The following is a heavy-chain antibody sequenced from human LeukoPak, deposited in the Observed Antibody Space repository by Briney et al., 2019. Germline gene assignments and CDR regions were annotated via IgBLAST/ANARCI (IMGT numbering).Heavy chain of an antibody. CDR1: GYTFTGYY. D-gene: IGHD2-15*01. V-gene: IGHV1-2*02. Sequence: ASVKVSCKASGYTFTGYYMHWVRQAPGQGLEWMGWINPNSGGTNYAQKFQGRVTMTRDTSISTAYMELSRLRSDDTAVYYCARVPRYCSGGSCPLDYWGQGTLVTVSS. J-gene: IGHJ4*02. CDR2: INPNSGGT. CDR3: ARVPRYCSGGSCPLDY.